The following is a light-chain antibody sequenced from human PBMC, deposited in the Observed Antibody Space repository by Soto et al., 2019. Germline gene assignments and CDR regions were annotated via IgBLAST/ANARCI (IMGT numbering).Light chain of an antibody. J-gene: IGLJ3*02. CDR3: APWDDSLSGRV. CDR2: SNN. CDR1: GSNIGTND. V-gene: IGLV1-47*02. Sequence: QLVLTQPPSASGTPGQRVTISCSGSGSNIGTNDVYCYQQLPGTAPKLLIFSNNQRPSGVPDRVSGSKSGTSASLAISGLRSGDEADYYCAPWDDSLSGRVFGGGTKLTVL.